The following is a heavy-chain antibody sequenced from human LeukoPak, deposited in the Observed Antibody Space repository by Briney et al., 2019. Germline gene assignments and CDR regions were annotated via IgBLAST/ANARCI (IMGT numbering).Heavy chain of an antibody. J-gene: IGHJ4*02. CDR2: IYYSGST. CDR3: AREGLSDSSGYSYYFDY. CDR1: GGSISSYY. D-gene: IGHD3-22*01. Sequence: PSETLSLTCTVSGGSISSYYWSWIRQPPGKGLEWIGYIYYSGSTNYNPSLKSRVTISVDTSKNQFSLKLSSVTAADTAVYYCAREGLSDSSGYSYYFDYWGQGTLVTVSS. V-gene: IGHV4-59*12.